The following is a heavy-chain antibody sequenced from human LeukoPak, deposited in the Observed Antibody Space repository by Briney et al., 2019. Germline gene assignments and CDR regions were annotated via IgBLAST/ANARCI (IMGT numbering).Heavy chain of an antibody. D-gene: IGHD3-22*01. J-gene: IGHJ6*02. CDR1: GFTFSSYA. CDR3: AKSMTYYYDSSGYYWENYYGMDV. V-gene: IGHV3-23*01. Sequence: PGGSLRLSCAASGFTFSSYAMSWVRQAPGKGLEWVSAISGSGGSTYYADSVKGRFTISRDNSKNTLYLKMNSLRAEDTAVYYCAKSMTYYYDSSGYYWENYYGMDVWGQGTTVTVSS. CDR2: ISGSGGST.